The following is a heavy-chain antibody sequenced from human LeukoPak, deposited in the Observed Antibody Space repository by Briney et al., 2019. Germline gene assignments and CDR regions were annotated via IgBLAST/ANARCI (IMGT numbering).Heavy chain of an antibody. CDR2: INHSGST. CDR1: GGSFSGYY. Sequence: PSETLSLTCAVYGGSFSGYYWSWIRQPPGKGLEWIGEINHSGSTNYNPSLKSRVTISVDTSKNQFSLKLTSVTAADTAVYYCARDWSGFMYWFDPWGQGTLVTVSS. J-gene: IGHJ5*02. V-gene: IGHV4-34*01. D-gene: IGHD3-3*01. CDR3: ARDWSGFMYWFDP.